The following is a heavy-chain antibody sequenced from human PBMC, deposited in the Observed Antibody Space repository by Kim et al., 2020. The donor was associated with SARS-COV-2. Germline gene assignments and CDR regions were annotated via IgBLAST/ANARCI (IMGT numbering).Heavy chain of an antibody. V-gene: IGHV3-23*01. Sequence: GGSTYYADSVKGRFTISRDNSKNTLYLQMNSRRAEDTAVYYCATRPRGNYWGQGTLVTVSS. J-gene: IGHJ4*02. CDR2: GGST. CDR3: ATRPRGNY.